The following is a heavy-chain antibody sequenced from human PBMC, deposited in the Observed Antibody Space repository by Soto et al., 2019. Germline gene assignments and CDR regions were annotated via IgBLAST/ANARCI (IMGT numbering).Heavy chain of an antibody. CDR3: ARDREAAAGTFDP. J-gene: IGHJ5*02. D-gene: IGHD6-13*01. Sequence: QVQLVESGGGVVQPGRSLRLSYAASGFTFSSYGMHWVRQAPGKGLEWVAVIWYDGSNKYYADSVKGRFTISRDNSKNTLYLQMNSLRAEDTAVYYCARDREAAAGTFDPWGQGTLVTVSS. CDR1: GFTFSSYG. CDR2: IWYDGSNK. V-gene: IGHV3-33*01.